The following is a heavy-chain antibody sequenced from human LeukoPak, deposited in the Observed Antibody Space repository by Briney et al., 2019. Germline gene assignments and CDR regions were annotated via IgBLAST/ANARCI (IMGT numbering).Heavy chain of an antibody. CDR1: GASVSTSPYY. Sequence: SETLSLTCTVSGASVSTSPYYWSWIRQPPGTGLEYIGYISYRGSTDYNPSLNSRVTISVDTSENQFSLRLNYVTAADTAVYYCARLTYDERGSDLFDYWGQGTLVTVSS. D-gene: IGHD5-12*01. J-gene: IGHJ4*02. V-gene: IGHV4-61*01. CDR2: ISYRGST. CDR3: ARLTYDERGSDLFDY.